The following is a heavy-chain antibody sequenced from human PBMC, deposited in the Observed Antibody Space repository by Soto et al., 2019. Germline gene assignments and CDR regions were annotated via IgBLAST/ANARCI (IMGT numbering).Heavy chain of an antibody. V-gene: IGHV1-18*01. D-gene: IGHD6-13*01. CDR3: ARRVASSSWSYYYYYGMDV. CDR2: ISAYNGNT. Sequence: ASVKVSCKASGYTFTSYGISWVRQAPGQGLEWMGWISAYNGNTNYAQKLQGRVTMTTDTSTSTAYMELRSLRSDDTAVYYCARRVASSSWSYYYYYGMDVWGRGTTVTVSS. J-gene: IGHJ6*02. CDR1: GYTFTSYG.